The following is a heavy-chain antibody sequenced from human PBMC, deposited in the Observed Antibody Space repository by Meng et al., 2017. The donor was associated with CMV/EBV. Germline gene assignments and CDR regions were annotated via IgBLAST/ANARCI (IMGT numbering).Heavy chain of an antibody. D-gene: IGHD3-3*01. CDR1: GGSFSGYY. Sequence: SETLSLTCAVYGGSFSGYYWSWIRQPPGKGLEWIGEINHSGSTNYNPSLKSRVTISVDTSKNQFSLKLSSVTAADTAVYYRARANLYYDFWSGKRLYYYGMDVWGQGTTVTVSS. CDR2: INHSGST. J-gene: IGHJ6*02. V-gene: IGHV4-34*01. CDR3: ARANLYYDFWSGKRLYYYGMDV.